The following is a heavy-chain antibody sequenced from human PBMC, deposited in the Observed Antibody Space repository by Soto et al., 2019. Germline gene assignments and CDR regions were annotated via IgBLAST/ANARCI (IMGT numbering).Heavy chain of an antibody. Sequence: QVQLQESGPGLVKPSETLSLTCTVSGGSVSSGSYYWSWIRQPPGKGLEWIGYIYYSGSTNYNPSLKRLVTISVDTSKNLFSPKLSSGTNADTAVYCCARGPPQRNDCGGDCYYFQHWGQGTLVTVSS. CDR1: GGSVSSGSYY. V-gene: IGHV4-61*01. D-gene: IGHD2-21*02. CDR3: ARGPPQRNDCGGDCYYFQH. J-gene: IGHJ1*01. CDR2: IYYSGST.